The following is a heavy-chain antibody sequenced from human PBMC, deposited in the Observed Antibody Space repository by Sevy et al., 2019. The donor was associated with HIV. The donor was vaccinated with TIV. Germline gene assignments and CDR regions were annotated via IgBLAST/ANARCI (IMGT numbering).Heavy chain of an antibody. D-gene: IGHD3-10*01. CDR2: INLDGSET. CDR1: GFTFSSYW. J-gene: IGHJ4*02. V-gene: IGHV3-7*01. CDR3: ARLFYGSADY. Sequence: GGSLRLSCAASGFTFSSYWMSCVRQAPGKGLERLATINLDGSETFYVDSVKGRFTISRHNPRKSVYLQMTSLSAEDTAIYYCARLFYGSADYWGQGTVVIVSS.